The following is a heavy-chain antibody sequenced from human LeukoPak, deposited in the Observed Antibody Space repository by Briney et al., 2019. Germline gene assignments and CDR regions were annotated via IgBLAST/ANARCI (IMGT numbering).Heavy chain of an antibody. CDR2: IYYSGST. Sequence: SETPSLTCTVSGGSISSSSCYWGWIRQPPGKGLEWIGSIYYSGSTNYNPSLKSRVTISVHTSKNQFSLKLSSVTAADTAVYYYARTTEGGYSYGSFYYYYMDVWGKGATVTISS. D-gene: IGHD5-18*01. J-gene: IGHJ6*03. CDR1: GGSISSSSCY. CDR3: ARTTEGGYSYGSFYYYYMDV. V-gene: IGHV4-39*07.